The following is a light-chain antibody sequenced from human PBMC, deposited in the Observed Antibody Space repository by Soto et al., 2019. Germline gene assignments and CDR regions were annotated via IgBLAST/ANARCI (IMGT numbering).Light chain of an antibody. CDR2: ESS. Sequence: QSALTQPASVSGSPGQRVTISCTGSSCDVGHYNFVSWYQQLPGKAPNLIIYESSNRPSGVSNRFSGSKSGNTASLIIAGLQEEDAADYYHTSYTTRRIWVFGGGTKVTVL. J-gene: IGLJ3*02. CDR3: TSYTTRRIWV. CDR1: SCDVGHYNF. V-gene: IGLV2-14*01.